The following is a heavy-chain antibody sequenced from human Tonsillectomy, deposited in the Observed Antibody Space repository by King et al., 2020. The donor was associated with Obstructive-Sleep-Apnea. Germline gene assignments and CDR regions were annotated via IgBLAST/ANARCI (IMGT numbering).Heavy chain of an antibody. CDR1: GGSVSSYY. J-gene: IGHJ6*02. CDR2: IYYSEST. Sequence: VQLQESGPGLVKPSENLSLTCTVSGGSVSSYYWSWLRPPPGKGLEWIGYIYYSESTNYNPSLKSRVTISVDTSKNQFSLKLSSVTAADTAVYYCARDFVVPAAIYYYYGLDVWGQGTTVTVSS. V-gene: IGHV4-59*02. CDR3: ARDFVVPAAIYYYYGLDV. D-gene: IGHD2-2*01.